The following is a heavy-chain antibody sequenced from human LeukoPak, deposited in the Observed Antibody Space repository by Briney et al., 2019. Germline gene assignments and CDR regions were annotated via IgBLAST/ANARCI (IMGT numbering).Heavy chain of an antibody. CDR2: IYTSGST. J-gene: IGHJ4*02. D-gene: IGHD6-19*01. CDR3: ARWASGWGANFDY. V-gene: IGHV4-61*02. CDR1: GGSISSGSYY. Sequence: SQALSLTCTVSGGSISSGSYYWSWIRQPAGKGLEWIGRIYTSGSTNYNPSLKCRVTISVDTSKNQFSLKLSSVTAADTAVYYCARWASGWGANFDYWGQGTLVTVSS.